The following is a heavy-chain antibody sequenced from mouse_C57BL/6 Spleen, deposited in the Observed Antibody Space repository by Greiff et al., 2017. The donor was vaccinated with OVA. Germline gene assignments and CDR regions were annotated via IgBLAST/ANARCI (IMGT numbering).Heavy chain of an antibody. CDR1: GYSITSGYY. D-gene: IGHD3-2*02. CDR2: ISYDGSN. J-gene: IGHJ2*01. V-gene: IGHV3-6*01. CDR3: ARETGSSGSDY. Sequence: EVKLQESGPGLVKPSQSLSLTCSVTGYSITSGYYWNWIRQFPGNKLEWMGYISYDGSNNYNPSLKNRISITRDTSKNQVFLKLNSVTTEDTATYYCARETGSSGSDYWGQGTTLTVSA.